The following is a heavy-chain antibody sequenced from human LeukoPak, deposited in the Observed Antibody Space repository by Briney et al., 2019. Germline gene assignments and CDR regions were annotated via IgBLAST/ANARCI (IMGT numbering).Heavy chain of an antibody. CDR3: AGGEGWDFDY. Sequence: SETLSLTCTVSGDSITSGSYYWGWIRQPPGRGLEWIGSNYSGNTYYNPSLKSRVTISVDTSNNEFSLRLTSVTAADTAVYYCAGGEGWDFDYWGQGTLVTVSS. CDR2: NYSGNT. CDR1: GDSITSGSYY. D-gene: IGHD2-15*01. J-gene: IGHJ4*02. V-gene: IGHV4-39*07.